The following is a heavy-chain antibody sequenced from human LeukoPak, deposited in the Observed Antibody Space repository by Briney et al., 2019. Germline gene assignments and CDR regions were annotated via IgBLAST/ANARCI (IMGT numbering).Heavy chain of an antibody. V-gene: IGHV4-34*01. CDR1: GGSISGYY. Sequence: SGTLSLTCTVSGGSISGYYWSWIRQPPGKGLEWIGEINHSGSTNYNPSLKSRVTISVDTSKNQFSLKLRSVTAADTAVYYCARPSGDILTGYYGLWGQGTLVTVSS. J-gene: IGHJ4*02. CDR2: INHSGST. CDR3: ARPSGDILTGYYGL. D-gene: IGHD3-9*01.